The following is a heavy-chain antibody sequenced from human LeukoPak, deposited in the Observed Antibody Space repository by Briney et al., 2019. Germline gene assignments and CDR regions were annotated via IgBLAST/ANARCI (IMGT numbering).Heavy chain of an antibody. D-gene: IGHD2/OR15-2a*01. CDR3: ARDRSSMSTFDY. V-gene: IGHV3-11*06. J-gene: IGHJ4*02. CDR2: ISSSSSYT. CDR1: GFTFSDYY. Sequence: PGGSLRLSCAASGFTFSDYYMSWIRQAPGKGLEWVSYISSSSSYTNYADSVKGRFTISRDNAKNSLYLQMNSLRAEDTAVYYCARDRSSMSTFDYWGQGTLVTVSS.